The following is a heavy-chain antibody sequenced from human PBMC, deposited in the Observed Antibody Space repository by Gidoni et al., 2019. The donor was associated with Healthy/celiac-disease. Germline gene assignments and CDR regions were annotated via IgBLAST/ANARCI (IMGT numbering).Heavy chain of an antibody. CDR3: ARHSANYDYVWGSSPLGAFDI. V-gene: IGHV4-39*01. CDR2: IYYSGRT. Sequence: QLQLQESGPGLVKPSETLSLTCTVSGGSISSSRYYWGWIRRPPGKGLEWIGGIYYSGRTYYNPSLKSRVTISVDTSKNQFSLKLSSVTAADTAVYYCARHSANYDYVWGSSPLGAFDIWGQGTMVTVSS. CDR1: GGSISSSRYY. D-gene: IGHD3-16*01. J-gene: IGHJ3*02.